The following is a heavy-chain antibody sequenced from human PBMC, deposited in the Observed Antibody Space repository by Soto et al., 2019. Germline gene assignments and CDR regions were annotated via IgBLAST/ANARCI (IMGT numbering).Heavy chain of an antibody. CDR3: ARRSSGWYFDY. CDR1: GFTFSSYA. Sequence: EVQLLESGGGLVQHGGSLRLSCAASGFTFSSYAMSWVRQTPGKGLEWVSAISGSGGSTYYADSVKGRFTISRDNSKNTLYLQMNSLRAEDTAVYYCARRSSGWYFDYWGQGTLVTVSS. CDR2: ISGSGGST. V-gene: IGHV3-23*01. D-gene: IGHD6-19*01. J-gene: IGHJ4*02.